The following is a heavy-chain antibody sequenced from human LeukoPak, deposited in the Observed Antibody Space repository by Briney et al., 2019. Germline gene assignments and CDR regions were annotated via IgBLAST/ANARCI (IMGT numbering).Heavy chain of an antibody. CDR3: TRDQTPYY. V-gene: IGHV3-49*04. CDR1: GFTFGDYA. Sequence: GGSLRLSCTASGFTFGDYAVTWVRQAPGKGLEWVGFIASETYGGTAEYAASVKGRFTISRDDSNSIAYLQMNSLKTEDTAVYYCTRDQTPYYWGQGTLVTVSS. CDR2: IASETYGGTA. J-gene: IGHJ4*02.